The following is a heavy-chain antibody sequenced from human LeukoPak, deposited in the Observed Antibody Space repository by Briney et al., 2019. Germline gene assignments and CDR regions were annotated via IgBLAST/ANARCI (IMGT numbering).Heavy chain of an antibody. D-gene: IGHD2-2*01. CDR2: ISAYNGKT. Sequence: ASVKVSCKASGYTFTSYVISWVRQAAGQGLEWMGGISAYNGKTKYAQKLQGRVIMTTDTSTSTAYMELRSLRSDDTAVYYCARADCSSTSCPPPHYYYMDVWGKGTTVTVSS. V-gene: IGHV1-18*01. J-gene: IGHJ6*03. CDR1: GYTFTSYV. CDR3: ARADCSSTSCPPPHYYYMDV.